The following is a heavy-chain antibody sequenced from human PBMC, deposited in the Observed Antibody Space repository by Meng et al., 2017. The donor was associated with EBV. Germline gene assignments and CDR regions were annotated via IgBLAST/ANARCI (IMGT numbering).Heavy chain of an antibody. J-gene: IGHJ4*02. CDR3: VRDLWLRIGECV. CDR1: GDNFNYFG. D-gene: IGHD5-12*01. CDR2: ITPVFGIA. Sequence: QWPVVSSVAGDKEPGSSVEVSCKGSGDNFNYFGISVVRQGQGQGLEWMGVITPVFGIANYAESFQVRVTISADTSTRTAYMDLSSLRFDDTAVYYCVRDLWLRIGECVWGQGTLVTVSS. V-gene: IGHV1-69*17.